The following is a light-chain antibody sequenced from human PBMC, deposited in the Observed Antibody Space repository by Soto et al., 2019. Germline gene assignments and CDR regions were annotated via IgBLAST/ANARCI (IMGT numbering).Light chain of an antibody. J-gene: IGKJ2*01. V-gene: IGKV1-5*03. CDR1: QSLSGW. CDR3: QQSHHSPYT. CDR2: KAS. Sequence: DIQMTQSPSTLSASVGDRVTITCRASQSLSGWLAWYQQKPGKAPKLLIYKASSLQSGVPSRFSGSGSGTGFTLTISSLQPDDFATYYCQQSHHSPYTFGQGTKLEI.